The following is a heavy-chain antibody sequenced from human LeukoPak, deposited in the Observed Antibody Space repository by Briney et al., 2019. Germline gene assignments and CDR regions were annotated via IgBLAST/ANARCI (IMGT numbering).Heavy chain of an antibody. CDR2: ISYDGSNK. J-gene: IGHJ6*03. CDR3: ARDAAEYQLLSPYYYYYYMDV. V-gene: IGHV3-30-3*01. CDR1: GFTFSSYA. Sequence: GGSLRLSCAASGFTFSSYAMHWVRQAPGKGLEWVAVISYDGSNKYYADSVKGRFTISRDNSKNTLYLQMNSLRAEDTAVYYCARDAAEYQLLSPYYYYYYMDVWGKGTTVTVSS. D-gene: IGHD2-2*01.